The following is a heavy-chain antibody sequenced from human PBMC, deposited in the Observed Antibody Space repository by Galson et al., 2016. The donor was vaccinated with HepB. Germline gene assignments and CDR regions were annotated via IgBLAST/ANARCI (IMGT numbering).Heavy chain of an antibody. Sequence: SLRLSCAASGFSISTYTMNWVRQAPGKGLEWISYISSSSAYVDYADSVKGRFTISRENAKNSLYLQMNSLRAEDTAAYYCARDRSRFSNGYYTGARDVFAIGGQGTVVTVSS. CDR3: ARDRSRFSNGYYTGARDVFAI. CDR2: ISSSSAYV. CDR1: GFSISTYT. V-gene: IGHV3-21*01. J-gene: IGHJ3*02. D-gene: IGHD3-3*01.